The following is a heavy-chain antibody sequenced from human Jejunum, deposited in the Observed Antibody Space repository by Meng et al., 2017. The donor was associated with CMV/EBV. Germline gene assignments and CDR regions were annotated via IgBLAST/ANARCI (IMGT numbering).Heavy chain of an antibody. CDR3: ARGPGASTREGFDY. Sequence: QVQLQEAGRGMLKPSDTLSLTCMVSGGSINNSYWSWIRQSVGKGLEWIGRFYSSDTYNYHPSLNSRVTMSLDTSKNQFSLNLKSVTAADTAIYYCARGPGASTREGFDYWGLGTLVTVSS. CDR1: GGSINNSY. CDR2: FYSSDTY. V-gene: IGHV4-4*07. J-gene: IGHJ4*02. D-gene: IGHD1-26*01.